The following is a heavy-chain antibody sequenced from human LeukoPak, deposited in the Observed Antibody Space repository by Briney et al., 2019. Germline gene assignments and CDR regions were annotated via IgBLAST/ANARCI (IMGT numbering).Heavy chain of an antibody. V-gene: IGHV4-4*07. D-gene: IGHD3-3*01. CDR2: IYTSGST. CDR3: ARSEWPYAFDI. J-gene: IGHJ3*02. Sequence: SETLSLTCTVSGGSISNYFWSWFRQPAGKGLEWIGRIYTSGSTNYNPSLKSRVTISVDTSKNQSSLKLSSVTAADTAVYYCARSEWPYAFDIWGQGTMVTVSS. CDR1: GGSISNYF.